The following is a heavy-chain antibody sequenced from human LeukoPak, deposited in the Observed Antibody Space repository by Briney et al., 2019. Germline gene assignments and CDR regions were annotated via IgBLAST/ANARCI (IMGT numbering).Heavy chain of an antibody. CDR1: GGSISSSSYY. CDR3: AREGVVYYGSGSYYKRGWFDP. CDR2: IYTSGST. V-gene: IGHV4-61*02. J-gene: IGHJ5*02. D-gene: IGHD3-10*01. Sequence: SETLSLTCTVSGGSISSSSYYWSWIRQPAGKGLEWIGRIYTSGSTNYNPSLKSRVTMSVDTSKNQFSLKLSSVTAADTAVYYCAREGVVYYGSGSYYKRGWFDPWGQGTLVTVSS.